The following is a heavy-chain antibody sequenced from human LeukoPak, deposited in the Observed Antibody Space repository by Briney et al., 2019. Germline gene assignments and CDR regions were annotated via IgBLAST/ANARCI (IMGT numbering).Heavy chain of an antibody. CDR2: IRYDGSNK. Sequence: GGSLRLSCAASGFNFSSYGMHWVRQAPGKGLEWVAFIRYDGSNKYYADSVKGRFAISRDNSKNTLYLQMNSLRAEDTAVYYCAKDRPQGASLAYSSFDYWGQGTLVTVSS. CDR3: AKDRPQGASLAYSSFDY. V-gene: IGHV3-30*02. D-gene: IGHD3-16*01. J-gene: IGHJ4*02. CDR1: GFNFSSYG.